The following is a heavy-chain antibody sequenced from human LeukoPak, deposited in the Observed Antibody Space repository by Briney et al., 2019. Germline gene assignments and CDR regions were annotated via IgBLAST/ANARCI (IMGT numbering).Heavy chain of an antibody. CDR2: INAGNGNT. V-gene: IGHV1-3*01. Sequence: ASVNVSCKASGYTFTSYAMHWVRQAPGQRLEWMGWINAGNGNTKYSQKFQGRVTITRDTSASTAYMELSSLRSEDTAVYYCARLETVGATFDYWGQGTLVTVSS. J-gene: IGHJ4*02. D-gene: IGHD1-26*01. CDR3: ARLETVGATFDY. CDR1: GYTFTSYA.